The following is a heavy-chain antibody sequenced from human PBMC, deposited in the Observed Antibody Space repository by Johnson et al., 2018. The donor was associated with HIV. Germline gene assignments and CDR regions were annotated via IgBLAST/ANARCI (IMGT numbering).Heavy chain of an antibody. J-gene: IGHJ3*02. V-gene: IGHV3-30*02. CDR1: GFTFSSYG. CDR3: AKDYNFWSGYCDAFDI. Sequence: VQLVESGGGVVRPGGSLRLSCAASGFTFSSYGMHWVRQAPGKGLEWVAIIRYDGSNKYYADSVKGRFTISRDNSKNTLYLQMNSLRAEDTAVYYCAKDYNFWSGYCDAFDIWGQGTMVTVSS. D-gene: IGHD3-3*01. CDR2: IRYDGSNK.